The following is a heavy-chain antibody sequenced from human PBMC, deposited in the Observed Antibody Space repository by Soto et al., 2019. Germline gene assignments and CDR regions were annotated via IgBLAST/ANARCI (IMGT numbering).Heavy chain of an antibody. CDR2: IIPIFGTA. D-gene: IGHD2-15*01. J-gene: IGHJ3*02. CDR1: GGTFSSYA. CDR3: ARAGYCSGGSCYSGGAFDI. V-gene: IGHV1-69*01. Sequence: QVQLVQSGAEVKKPGSSVKVSCKASGGTFSSYAISWVRQAPGQGLERMGGIIPIFGTATYAQKFQGRVTLTADESTSPAYMELSSLRSEDTAVYYCARAGYCSGGSCYSGGAFDIWGQGTMVTVSS.